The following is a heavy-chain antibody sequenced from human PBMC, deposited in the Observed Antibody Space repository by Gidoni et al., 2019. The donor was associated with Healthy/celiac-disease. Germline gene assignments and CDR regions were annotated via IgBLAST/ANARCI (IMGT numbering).Heavy chain of an antibody. CDR3: ARAYGSSTSCYEFDY. Sequence: QVQLVQSGAEVKKPGSSLRVSCKAYAATFSSYATSWVRQAPGQGLEWVGGIITIFGTANYAQKDQVKVTITTDKYTGTAYMELSRLRSEDTAVYYCARAYGSSTSCYEFDYWGQGTLVTVSS. J-gene: IGHJ4*02. V-gene: IGHV1-69*06. D-gene: IGHD2-2*01. CDR2: IITIFGTA. CDR1: AATFSSYA.